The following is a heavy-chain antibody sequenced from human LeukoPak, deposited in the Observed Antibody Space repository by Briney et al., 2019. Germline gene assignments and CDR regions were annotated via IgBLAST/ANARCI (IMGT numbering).Heavy chain of an antibody. D-gene: IGHD2-2*01. Sequence: GGSLRLSCAASGFTFSSYSMNWVRQAPGKGLEWVSSISSSSSYIYYADSVKGRFTISRDNAKNSLYLQMNSLRAEDTAVYYCARDLVVPAAISLAAFDYWGQGTLVTVSS. J-gene: IGHJ4*02. CDR2: ISSSSSYI. V-gene: IGHV3-21*01. CDR3: ARDLVVPAAISLAAFDY. CDR1: GFTFSSYS.